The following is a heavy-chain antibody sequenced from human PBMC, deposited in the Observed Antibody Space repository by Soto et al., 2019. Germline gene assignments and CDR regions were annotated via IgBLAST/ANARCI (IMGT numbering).Heavy chain of an antibody. CDR1: GFTVSSNY. Sequence: EVQLVESGGGLVQPGGSPRLSCAASGFTVSSNYMSWVRQAPGKGLEWVSVIYSGGSTYYADSVKGRFTISRHNSKNTLYLQMNSLRAEDTAVYYCAGTYYYDSSGYYRFDYWGQGTLVTVSS. J-gene: IGHJ4*02. V-gene: IGHV3-53*04. CDR2: IYSGGST. CDR3: AGTYYYDSSGYYRFDY. D-gene: IGHD3-22*01.